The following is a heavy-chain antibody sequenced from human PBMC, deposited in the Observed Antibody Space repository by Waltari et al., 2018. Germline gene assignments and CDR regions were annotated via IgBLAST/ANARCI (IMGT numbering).Heavy chain of an antibody. Sequence: QVQLQESGPGLVKPSQTLSLTCTVSGGSISSGSYYWSWIRQPAGKGLEWIGYIYTSGSTNYNPDPKRRVTISVDTSKNQFARKLSYVTAADTAVYYCARVGTEQWRVPADPWGQGTLVTVSS. CDR2: IYTSGST. J-gene: IGHJ5*02. D-gene: IGHD6-19*01. V-gene: IGHV4-61*09. CDR1: GGSISSGSYY. CDR3: ARVGTEQWRVPADP.